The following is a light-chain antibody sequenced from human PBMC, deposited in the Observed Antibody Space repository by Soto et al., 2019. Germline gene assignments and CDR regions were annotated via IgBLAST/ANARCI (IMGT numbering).Light chain of an antibody. CDR2: RNN. Sequence: QSVLTQPPSASGTPGQRVTISCSGSSSNIGSNYVYWYQQLPGTAPKLLIYRNNQRSSGVPDRFSGSKSGTSASLASSGLRSEDEANYYCAAGDDSLSGVVFGGGTKLTVL. CDR3: AAGDDSLSGVV. V-gene: IGLV1-47*01. J-gene: IGLJ3*02. CDR1: SSNIGSNY.